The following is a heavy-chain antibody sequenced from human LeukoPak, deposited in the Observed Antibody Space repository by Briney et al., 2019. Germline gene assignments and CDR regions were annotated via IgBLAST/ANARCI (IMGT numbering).Heavy chain of an antibody. D-gene: IGHD2-2*01. CDR2: ISAYNGNT. J-gene: IGHJ4*02. CDR3: AILPSKVVAPAAHQDY. CDR1: GYTFTSYG. Sequence: ASVKVSCKASGYTFTSYGISWVRQAPGQGLEWMGWISAYNGNTNYAQKLQGRVTMTTDTSTSTAYMELRSLRSDDTAVYYCAILPSKVVAPAAHQDYWGQGTLVTVSS. V-gene: IGHV1-18*01.